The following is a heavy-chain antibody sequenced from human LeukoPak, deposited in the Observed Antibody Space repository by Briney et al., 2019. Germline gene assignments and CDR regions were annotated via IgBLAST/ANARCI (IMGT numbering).Heavy chain of an antibody. CDR3: ARAYYDILPVQDY. D-gene: IGHD3-9*01. CDR2: ISAYNGNT. V-gene: IGHV1-18*01. Sequence: ASVKVSCKPSVYTFTSYGISWVRQARGQGLEWMGWISAYNGNTNYAQKLQGRVTMTTDTSTSRAYMELRSLRSDDTAVYYCARAYYDILPVQDYWGQGTLVTVSS. J-gene: IGHJ4*02. CDR1: VYTFTSYG.